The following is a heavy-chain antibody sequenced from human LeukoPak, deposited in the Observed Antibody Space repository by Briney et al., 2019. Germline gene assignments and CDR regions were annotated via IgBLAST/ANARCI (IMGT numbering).Heavy chain of an antibody. D-gene: IGHD2-8*01. CDR2: IHHSGSA. CDR3: ARADIVLMVYAFDY. V-gene: IGHV4-31*03. J-gene: IGHJ4*02. Sequence: SETLSLTCTVSGDSISSGSYYWSWIRQHPGRGLEWIAYIHHSGSAYYNPSLRTRVTISVDTSKNQFSLKLSSVTAADTAVYYCARADIVLMVYAFDYWGQGTLVTVSS. CDR1: GDSISSGSYY.